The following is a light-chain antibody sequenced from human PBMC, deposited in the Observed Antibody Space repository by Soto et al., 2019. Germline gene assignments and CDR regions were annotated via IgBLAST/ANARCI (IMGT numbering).Light chain of an antibody. CDR1: QGISSL. CDR3: QQRSSWPLIT. J-gene: IGKJ5*01. CDR2: AAS. V-gene: IGKV3-15*01. Sequence: EIVLTPSPATLSVSPVARATLSCSSSQGISSLLAWYQQKPGQAPRLLIYAASTRATGIPARFSGSGSGTDFTLTISSLQSEDLAVYYCQQRSSWPLITFGQGTRLEIK.